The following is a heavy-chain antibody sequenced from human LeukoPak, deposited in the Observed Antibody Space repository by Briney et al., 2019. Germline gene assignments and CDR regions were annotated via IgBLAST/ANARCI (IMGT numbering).Heavy chain of an antibody. CDR2: ISSDSSTI. V-gene: IGHV3-48*02. Sequence: GGSLRLSCAASGFTVSGNYMSWVRQAPGKGLEWVSYISSDSSTIFYADSVKGRFTISRDNVKNSLFLQLNSLRDEDTAVYYCARDEDAFGGQGTLVTVSS. CDR1: GFTVSGNY. J-gene: IGHJ4*02. CDR3: ARDEDAF.